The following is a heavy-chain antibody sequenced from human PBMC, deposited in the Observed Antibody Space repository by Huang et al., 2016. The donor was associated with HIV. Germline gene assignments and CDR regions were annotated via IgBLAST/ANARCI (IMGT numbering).Heavy chain of an antibody. CDR2: IYWNDDK. V-gene: IGHV2-5*01. CDR1: GFSLPTSGVG. Sequence: QITLKESGPTLVKPTQTLTLTCTFSGFSLPTSGVGVGWIRQPPGQALAWLALIYWNDDKTYSPSLKSRLTITQDTYNNQAVLTVANMDPVDTATYFCAYTNYYDTSGSPFGFWGQGTLVTVSS. J-gene: IGHJ4*02. D-gene: IGHD3-22*01. CDR3: AYTNYYDTSGSPFGF.